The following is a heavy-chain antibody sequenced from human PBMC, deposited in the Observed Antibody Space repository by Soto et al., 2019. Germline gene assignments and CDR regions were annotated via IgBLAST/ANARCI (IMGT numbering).Heavy chain of an antibody. V-gene: IGHV1-69*13. J-gene: IGHJ6*02. CDR1: GGTFSSYA. CDR3: ARYYHILTGTSRSYYYYGMDV. CDR2: IIPIFGTA. D-gene: IGHD3-9*01. Sequence: SVEVSCKXSGGTFSSYAISWVRQAPGQGLEWMGGIIPIFGTANYAQKFQGRVTITADESTSTAYMELSSLRSEDTAVYYCARYYHILTGTSRSYYYYGMDVWGQGTTVTVSS.